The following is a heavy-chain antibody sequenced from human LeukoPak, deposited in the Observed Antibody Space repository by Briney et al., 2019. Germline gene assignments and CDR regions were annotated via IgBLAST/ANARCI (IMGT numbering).Heavy chain of an antibody. CDR1: GFTFNTYT. CDR2: ITASSTAI. V-gene: IGHV3-21*04. J-gene: IGHJ4*02. CDR3: AKDLLDHHYGSGSYWNY. Sequence: PGGSLRLSCAASGFTFNTYTMNWVRQAPGKGLEWVSSITASSTAIYSADSVKGRFTISRDNAKNFLYLQMNSLRAEGTAVYYCAKDLLDHHYGSGSYWNYWGQGTLVTVSS. D-gene: IGHD3-10*01.